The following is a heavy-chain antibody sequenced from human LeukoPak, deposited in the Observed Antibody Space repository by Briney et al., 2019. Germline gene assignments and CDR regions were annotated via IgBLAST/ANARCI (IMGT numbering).Heavy chain of an antibody. CDR3: AKDSFSGYYWDGY. V-gene: IGHV3-23*01. CDR1: GCTFSSYA. CDR2: ISGSGCST. J-gene: IGHJ4*02. D-gene: IGHD3-22*01. Sequence: GGSLRLSCAASGCTFSSYAMSWVRQAPGQGLEWVSAISGSGCSTYYADSVKGRFTISRDNSKNTLYLQMNSLRAEDTAVYYCAKDSFSGYYWDGYWGQGTLVTVSS.